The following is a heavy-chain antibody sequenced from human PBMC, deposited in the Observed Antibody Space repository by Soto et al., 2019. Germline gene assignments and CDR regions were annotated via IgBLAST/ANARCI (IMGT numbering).Heavy chain of an antibody. J-gene: IGHJ3*02. D-gene: IGHD1-26*01. CDR3: AKGFEVGATGHDDFDI. CDR2: ISYDGSNK. V-gene: IGHV3-30*18. Sequence: GGSLRLSCAASGFTFSSYGMHWVRQAPGKGLEWVAVISYDGSNKYYADSVKGRFTISRDNSKNTLYLQMNSLRAEDTAVYYCAKGFEVGATGHDDFDIWGQGTMSPVSS. CDR1: GFTFSSYG.